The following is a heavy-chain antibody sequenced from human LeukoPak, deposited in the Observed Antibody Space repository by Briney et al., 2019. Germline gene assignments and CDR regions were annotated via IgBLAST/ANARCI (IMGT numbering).Heavy chain of an antibody. CDR3: ARNGEGQLWVKYFDY. D-gene: IGHD5-18*01. CDR2: IYHSGST. CDR1: GGSISSSNW. V-gene: IGHV4-4*02. Sequence: PSGTLSLTCAVSGGSISSSNWWSWVRQPPGKGLEWIGEIYHSGSTNYNPSLKSRVTISVDKSKNQFSLKLSSVTAADTAVYYCARNGEGQLWVKYFDYWGQGTLVTVSS. J-gene: IGHJ4*02.